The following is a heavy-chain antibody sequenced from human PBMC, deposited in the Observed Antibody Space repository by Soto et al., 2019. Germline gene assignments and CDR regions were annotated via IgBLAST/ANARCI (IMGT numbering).Heavy chain of an antibody. CDR2: IIPFIGTA. J-gene: IGHJ6*02. V-gene: IGHV1-69*13. CDR1: GGTCSSYA. D-gene: IGHD4-4*01. CDR3: ARVVMTTVAASYYYGMDV. Sequence: SVKVSCKASGGTCSSYAISWVRQAPGKGLEWMGGIIPFIGTANYAQMFQGRVTITADESTSTAYMELTSLRSEDTAVYYCARVVMTTVAASYYYGMDVSGQGTTVTVSS.